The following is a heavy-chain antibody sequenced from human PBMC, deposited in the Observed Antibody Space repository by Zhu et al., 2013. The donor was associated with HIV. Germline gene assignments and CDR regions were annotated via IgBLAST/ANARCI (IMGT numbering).Heavy chain of an antibody. CDR2: INPNSGGT. CDR1: RIHLHRLL. CDR3: ARESKRVATSDHDAFDI. V-gene: IGHV1-2*02. J-gene: IGHJ3*02. Sequence: QVQLVQSGAEVKKPGASVKVSCKASRIHLHRLLYALGXDRPLDKGLSGWDGINPNSGGTNYAQKFQGRVTMTRDTSISTAYMELSRLRSDDTAVYYCARESKRVATSDHDAFDIWGQGTMVTVSS. D-gene: IGHD5-12*01.